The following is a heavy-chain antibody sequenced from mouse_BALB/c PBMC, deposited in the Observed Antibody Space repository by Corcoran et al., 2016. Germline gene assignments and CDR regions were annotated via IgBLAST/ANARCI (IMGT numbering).Heavy chain of an antibody. J-gene: IGHJ3*01. Sequence: QIQLVQSGPELKKPGETVKISCKASGYTFTNYGMNWVKQAPGKGLKWMGWINTYTGEPTYADDFKGRFAFSLETSASTAYLQINNLKNEDMATYFCARGGPTTPLAYWGQGTLVTVS. CDR3: ARGGPTTPLAY. CDR1: GYTFTNYG. CDR2: INTYTGEP. D-gene: IGHD1-1*01. V-gene: IGHV9-1*02.